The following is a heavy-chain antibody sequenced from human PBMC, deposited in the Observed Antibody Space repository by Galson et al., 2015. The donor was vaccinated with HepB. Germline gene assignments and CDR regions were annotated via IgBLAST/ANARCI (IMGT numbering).Heavy chain of an antibody. CDR2: ISGSGGST. J-gene: IGHJ4*02. D-gene: IGHD1-26*01. CDR1: GFTFSSYA. Sequence: SLRLSCAASGFTFSSYAMSWVRQAPGKGLEWVSAISGSGGSTYYADSVKGRFTISRDNSKNTLYLQMNSLRAEDTAVYYCAKEVRRGSYFLAGTGFLGLRHWRGCSFDYWGQGTLVTVSS. V-gene: IGHV3-23*01. CDR3: AKEVRRGSYFLAGTGFLGLRHWRGCSFDY.